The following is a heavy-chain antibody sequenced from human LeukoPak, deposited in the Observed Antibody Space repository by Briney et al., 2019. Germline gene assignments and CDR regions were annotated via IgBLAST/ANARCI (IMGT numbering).Heavy chain of an antibody. CDR1: GGSISSGSYY. D-gene: IGHD1-26*01. CDR3: ARPPFGGSYRDAFDI. Sequence: PSETLSLTCTVSGGSISSGSYYWSWIRQPAGKGLEWIGRIYTSGSNNYHPSLKSQVPIPVDTSKNQFSLKLSSVTAADTAVYYCARPPFGGSYRDAFDIWGQGTMVTVSS. J-gene: IGHJ3*02. CDR2: IYTSGSN. V-gene: IGHV4-61*02.